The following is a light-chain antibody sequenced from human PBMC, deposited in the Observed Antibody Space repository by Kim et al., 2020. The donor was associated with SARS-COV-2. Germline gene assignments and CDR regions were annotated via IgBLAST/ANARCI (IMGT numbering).Light chain of an antibody. Sequence: ASVGDSVTISCQASQNVRKFLNWYQQKPGKAPNLLIYDASSLHTGVPSRFSGSGSGTHFTFTITSLQPEDIATYYCQHYDSLPISFGQGTRLEIK. CDR2: DAS. J-gene: IGKJ5*01. CDR1: QNVRKF. V-gene: IGKV1-33*01. CDR3: QHYDSLPIS.